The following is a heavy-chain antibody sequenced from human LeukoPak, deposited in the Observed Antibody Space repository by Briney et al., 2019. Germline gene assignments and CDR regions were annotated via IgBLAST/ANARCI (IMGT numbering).Heavy chain of an antibody. Sequence: SQTLSLTCTVSGDSISSGGYCWNWFRQHPGKGLEWIGYIYSSGGTFYNPSLKSRVTISVDTSKNQFSLKLGSVTAADTALYYCASSEAPITPPPYGMGVWGQGTKVTVSS. CDR3: ASSEAPITPPPYGMGV. J-gene: IGHJ6*02. CDR1: GDSISSGGYC. D-gene: IGHD3-16*01. V-gene: IGHV4-31*03. CDR2: IYSSGGT.